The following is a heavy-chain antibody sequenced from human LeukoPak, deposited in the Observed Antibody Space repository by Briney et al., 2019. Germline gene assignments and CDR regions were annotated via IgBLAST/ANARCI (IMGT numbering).Heavy chain of an antibody. CDR2: INSDGSST. Sequence: PGGSLRLSCTASGFTFSSYLMHWVRQAPGKGLVWVSLINSDGSSTRYADSVKGRFTISRDNAKNTLYLQMNSLRAEDTAVYYCARGKPVAGTFSWFDPWGQGTLVTVSS. V-gene: IGHV3-74*01. J-gene: IGHJ5*02. CDR1: GFTFSSYL. D-gene: IGHD6-19*01. CDR3: ARGKPVAGTFSWFDP.